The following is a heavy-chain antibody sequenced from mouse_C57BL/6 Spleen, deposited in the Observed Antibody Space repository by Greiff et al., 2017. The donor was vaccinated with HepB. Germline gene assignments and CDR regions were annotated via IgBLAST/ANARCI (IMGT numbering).Heavy chain of an antibody. CDR2: INPNNGGT. D-gene: IGHD1-1*02. J-gene: IGHJ4*01. CDR3: ARRGYGGSYAMDY. Sequence: EVQLQQSGPELVKPGASVKISCKASGYTFTDYYMNWVKQSHGKSLEWIGDINPNNGGTSYNQKFKGKATLTVDKSSSTAYIELRSLTSEDSAVYYCARRGYGGSYAMDYWDQGTSVTVSS. V-gene: IGHV1-26*01. CDR1: GYTFTDYY.